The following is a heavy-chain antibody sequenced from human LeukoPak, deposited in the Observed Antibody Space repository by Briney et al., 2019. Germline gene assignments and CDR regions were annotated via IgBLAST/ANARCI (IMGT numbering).Heavy chain of an antibody. Sequence: PGGSLRLSCAASGFTFSTFALSWVRQAPGKGLEWVSSISSSGSYIYHADSVKGQFTISRDNAKNSLLLQMNSLRAEDTAVYYCARGSGVQVWSSLDYWGQGTLVTVSS. CDR2: ISSSGSYI. J-gene: IGHJ4*02. CDR1: GFTFSTFA. CDR3: ARGSGVQVWSSLDY. V-gene: IGHV3-21*01. D-gene: IGHD5-18*01.